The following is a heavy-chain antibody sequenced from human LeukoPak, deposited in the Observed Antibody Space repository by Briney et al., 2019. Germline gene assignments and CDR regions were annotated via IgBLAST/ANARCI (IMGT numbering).Heavy chain of an antibody. CDR1: GFIFSNFN. Sequence: GTSLRLSCSASGFIFSNFNMHWVRQAPGKGLECVALISVDVTQNYVAQSVRGRFTISRDNSNSTLYLQMNSLTPEDTATYYCATITTPNDYWGQGRVVTVSS. J-gene: IGHJ4*02. D-gene: IGHD1/OR15-1a*01. V-gene: IGHV3-30*04. CDR3: ATITTPNDY. CDR2: ISVDVTQN.